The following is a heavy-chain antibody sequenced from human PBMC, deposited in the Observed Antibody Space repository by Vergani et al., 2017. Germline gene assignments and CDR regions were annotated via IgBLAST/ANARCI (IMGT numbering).Heavy chain of an antibody. J-gene: IGHJ6*02. CDR2: ISAYNGNT. CDR3: ARDRVTRVRGVSHYYYGMDV. CDR1: GYTFTSYG. Sequence: QAQLVQSGADVKKPGASVKVSCKASGYTFTSYGISWVRQAPGQGLEWMGWISAYNGNTNYAQKLQGRVTMTTDTSTSTAYMELRSLRSDDTAVYYCARDRVTRVRGVSHYYYGMDVWGQGTTVTVSS. D-gene: IGHD3-10*01. V-gene: IGHV1-18*01.